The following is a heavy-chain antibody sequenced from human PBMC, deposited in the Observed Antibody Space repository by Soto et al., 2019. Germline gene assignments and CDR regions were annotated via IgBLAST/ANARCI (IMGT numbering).Heavy chain of an antibody. CDR2: ISWNSGSI. J-gene: IGHJ6*03. Sequence: EVQLVESGGGLVQPGRSLRLSCAASGFTFDDYAMHWVRQAPGKGLEWVSGISWNSGSIGYADSVKGRFTISRDNAKNSLYLQLTSLRAEDTALYYCARDATFRLGASYDYYMDFWGKGTTVTVSS. CDR1: GFTFDDYA. D-gene: IGHD1-26*01. V-gene: IGHV3-9*01. CDR3: ARDATFRLGASYDYYMDF.